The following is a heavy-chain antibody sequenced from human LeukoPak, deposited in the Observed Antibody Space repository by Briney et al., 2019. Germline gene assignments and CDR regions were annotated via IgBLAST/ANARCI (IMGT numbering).Heavy chain of an antibody. CDR3: ARSFDP. CDR2: ISSRGSKI. CDR1: GFTFSSYE. Sequence: GGCLRLSCAASGFTFSSYEMNWGRQAPGKGLGWVSYISSRGSKIYYADSVKGRFTISRDNAKNSLYLQMNSLRAEDTAVYYCARSFDPWGQGALATVSS. V-gene: IGHV3-48*03. J-gene: IGHJ5*02.